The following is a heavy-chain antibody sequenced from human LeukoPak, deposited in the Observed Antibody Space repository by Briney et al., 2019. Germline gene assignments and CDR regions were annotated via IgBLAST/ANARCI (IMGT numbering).Heavy chain of an antibody. CDR3: ARAYYCSSTSCYYLGDAFDI. D-gene: IGHD2-2*01. J-gene: IGHJ3*02. CDR2: IKQDGSEK. CDR1: GFTFSSYW. Sequence: GGSLRLSCAASGFTFSSYWMSWVRQAPGKGLEWVANIKQDGSEKYYVDSVKGRFTISRDNAKNSLYLQMNSLRAEDTAVYYCARAYYCSSTSCYYLGDAFDIWGQGTMVTVSS. V-gene: IGHV3-7*01.